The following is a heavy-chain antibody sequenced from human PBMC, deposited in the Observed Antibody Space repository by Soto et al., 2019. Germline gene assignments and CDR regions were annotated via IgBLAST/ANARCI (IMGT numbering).Heavy chain of an antibody. CDR2: TYYRSKWYN. D-gene: IGHD6-19*01. Sequence: SQTLSLTCAMSGDSVSSNSAAWNWIRQSPSRGLEWLGRTYYRSKWYNDYAVSVKSRITINPDTSKNQFSLQLNSVTPEDTAVYYCARDRVPIAVAGANWFDPWGQGTLVTVSS. CDR3: ARDRVPIAVAGANWFDP. V-gene: IGHV6-1*01. J-gene: IGHJ5*02. CDR1: GDSVSSNSAA.